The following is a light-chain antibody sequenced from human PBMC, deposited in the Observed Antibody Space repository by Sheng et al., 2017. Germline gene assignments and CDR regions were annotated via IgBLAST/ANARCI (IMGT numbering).Light chain of an antibody. J-gene: IGKJ3*01. CDR3: QQYEDLPPFR. CDR1: QSIGTW. Sequence: DIQVTQSPSTLSASVGDRVTITCRASQSIGTWLAWYQQKPGKAPKLLIYAASSLQSGVPSRFSGSGSGTDFRLVISSLQPEDFATYYCQQYEDLPPFRFGPGTRVDFK. V-gene: IGKV1-5*01. CDR2: AAS.